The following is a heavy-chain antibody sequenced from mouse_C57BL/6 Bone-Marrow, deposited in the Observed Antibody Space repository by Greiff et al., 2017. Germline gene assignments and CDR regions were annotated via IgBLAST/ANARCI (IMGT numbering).Heavy chain of an antibody. CDR1: GYTFTDYY. D-gene: IGHD1-1*01. CDR3: ARGITTVDYFGY. J-gene: IGHJ2*01. V-gene: IGHV1-26*01. CDR2: INPNNGGT. Sequence: VQLQQSGPELVKPGASVKISCKASGYTFTDYYMNWVKQSHGKSLEWIGDINPNNGGTSYNQKFKGKATLTVDKSSSTAYMELRSLTSEDSAVXYCARGITTVDYFGYWGQGTTLTVSS.